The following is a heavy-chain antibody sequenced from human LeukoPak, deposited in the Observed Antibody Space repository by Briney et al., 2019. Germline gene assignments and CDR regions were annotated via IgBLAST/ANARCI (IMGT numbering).Heavy chain of an antibody. J-gene: IGHJ5*02. V-gene: IGHV3-7*01. CDR2: IKQGGSEK. Sequence: GGSLRLSCAASGFTFSTYWMSWVRQAPGKGLEWVANIKQGGSEKFYVDSVKGRFTISRDNAKNSLYLQMSSLRAEDTAVYYGARDPQYCSSTSCHRNNWFDPWRQGTLVTVSS. CDR1: GFTFSTYW. D-gene: IGHD2-2*01. CDR3: ARDPQYCSSTSCHRNNWFDP.